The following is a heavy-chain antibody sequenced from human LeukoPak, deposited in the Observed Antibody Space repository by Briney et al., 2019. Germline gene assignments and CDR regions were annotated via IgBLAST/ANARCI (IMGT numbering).Heavy chain of an antibody. CDR1: GFPFNGYA. CDR2: IWYDGSNK. Sequence: GRSLRLSCAASGFPFNGYAMHWVRQAPGKGLEWVAVIWYDGSNKYYADSVKGRFTISRDNSKNTLYLQMSSLRPEDTAVYYCAKGAYLRYFEWLWANWGQGTLVTVSS. J-gene: IGHJ4*02. V-gene: IGHV3-33*06. CDR3: AKGAYLRYFEWLWAN. D-gene: IGHD3-9*01.